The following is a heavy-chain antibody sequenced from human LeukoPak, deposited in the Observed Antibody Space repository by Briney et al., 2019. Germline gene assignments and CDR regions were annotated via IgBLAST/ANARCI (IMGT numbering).Heavy chain of an antibody. Sequence: PSETLSLTCTVSGGSISSGSYYWTWIRQPAGKGLEWIGRVYISGSTNYNPSLKSRVTISVDTSKNHFSLKLSSVTAADTAVYYCARGLEWGDGFDIWGQGTMVTVSP. J-gene: IGHJ3*02. CDR1: GGSISSGSYY. CDR2: VYISGST. D-gene: IGHD3-3*01. V-gene: IGHV4-61*02. CDR3: ARGLEWGDGFDI.